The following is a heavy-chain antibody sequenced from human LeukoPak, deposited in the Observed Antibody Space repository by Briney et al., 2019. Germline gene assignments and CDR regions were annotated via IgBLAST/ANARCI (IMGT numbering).Heavy chain of an antibody. CDR3: ARGPYSSGSGADY. Sequence: RGSQPLSCAASGFTFSDYYMSWIRQAPGKGLEWVSYISSSDTYTNYADSVKGRFTISRDNAKNSLYLQMNSLRAEDTAVYYCARGPYSSGSGADYWGQGTLVIVS. J-gene: IGHJ4*02. CDR2: ISSSDTYT. CDR1: GFTFSDYY. D-gene: IGHD6-19*01. V-gene: IGHV3-11*06.